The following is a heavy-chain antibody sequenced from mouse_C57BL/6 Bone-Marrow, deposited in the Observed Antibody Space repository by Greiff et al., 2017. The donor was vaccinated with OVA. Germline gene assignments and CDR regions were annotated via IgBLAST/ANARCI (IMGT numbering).Heavy chain of an antibody. CDR1: GFTFSSYA. CDR3: AGEGDYYGSSLDY. V-gene: IGHV5-4*03. J-gene: IGHJ2*01. CDR2: ISDGGSYT. Sequence: EVNVVESGGGLVKPGGSLKLSCAASGFTFSSYAMSWVRQTPEKRLEWVATISDGGSYTYYPDNVKGRFTISRDNAKNNLYLQMSHLKSEDTAMYYCAGEGDYYGSSLDYWGQGTTLTVSS. D-gene: IGHD1-1*01.